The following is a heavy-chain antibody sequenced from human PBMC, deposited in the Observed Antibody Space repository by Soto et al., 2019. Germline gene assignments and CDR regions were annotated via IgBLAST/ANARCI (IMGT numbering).Heavy chain of an antibody. CDR3: ERDARGGGLLLWDC. Sequence: EVQLVESGGGLAQSGGSLRLSCAASGFMFNDYEMNWVRQAPGKGLEWVSYISEGGTTTHYTDSVKGRFTISRDNAKESLYLQMNSLTPEDTATYFCERDARGGGLLLWDCWGQGVVVSVSS. D-gene: IGHD3-16*01. CDR1: GFMFNDYE. V-gene: IGHV3-48*03. CDR2: ISEGGTTT. J-gene: IGHJ4*02.